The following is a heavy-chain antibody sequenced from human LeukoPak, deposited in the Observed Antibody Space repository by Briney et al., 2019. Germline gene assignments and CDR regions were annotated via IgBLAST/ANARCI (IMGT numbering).Heavy chain of an antibody. D-gene: IGHD1-26*01. CDR2: ISYDGSNK. V-gene: IGHV3-30-3*01. CDR3: ARVVGATTNYYYYGMDV. Sequence: GGSLRLSCAASGFTFSSYAMHWVRQAPGKGLEWVVVISYDGSNKYYADPVKGRFTISRDNSKNTLYLQMNSLRTEDTAVYYCARVVGATTNYYYYGMDVWGQGTTVTVSS. CDR1: GFTFSSYA. J-gene: IGHJ6*02.